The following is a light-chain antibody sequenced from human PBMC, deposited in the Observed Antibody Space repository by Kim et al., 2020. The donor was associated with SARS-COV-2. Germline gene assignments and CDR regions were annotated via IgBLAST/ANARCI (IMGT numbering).Light chain of an antibody. CDR1: QSNVRSNY. V-gene: IGLV1-51*01. CDR2: DSD. Sequence: QSVLTQPPSVSAAPGQSVTISCSGSQSNVRSNYVAWYQQFPGTPPKLIIYDSDKRRSGVPNRFSGSKSGTTATLAITGVQTGDEADYYCGAWDSSLRAGVFGGGTQLTVL. J-gene: IGLJ2*01. CDR3: GAWDSSLRAGV.